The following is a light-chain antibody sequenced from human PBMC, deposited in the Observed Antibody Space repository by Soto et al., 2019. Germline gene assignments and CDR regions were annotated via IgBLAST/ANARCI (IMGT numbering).Light chain of an antibody. CDR3: SSYTSSGTRYV. J-gene: IGLJ1*01. CDR2: EVN. V-gene: IGLV2-14*01. Sequence: QSVLTQPASVSGSPGQSITISCTSSDVGGYNYVSWYQQHPGKAPKLMIYEVNNRPSGVSHRFSGSKSGNTASLTISGLQAEDEADYYCSSYTSSGTRYVFGTGTKLTVL. CDR1: SSDVGGYNY.